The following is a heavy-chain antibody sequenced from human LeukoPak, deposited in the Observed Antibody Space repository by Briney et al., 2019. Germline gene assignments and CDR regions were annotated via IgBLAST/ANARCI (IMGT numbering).Heavy chain of an antibody. J-gene: IGHJ4*02. CDR3: ARELGYYYDSIGY. CDR1: GFTFSSYS. D-gene: IGHD3-22*01. V-gene: IGHV3-21*01. Sequence: GGSLRLSCAPSGFTFSSYSMNWVRQAPGEGLEWVSSISSSSSYIYYADSVKGRFTISRDNAKNSLYLQMNSLRAEDTAVYYCARELGYYYDSIGYWGQGTLVTVSS. CDR2: ISSSSSYI.